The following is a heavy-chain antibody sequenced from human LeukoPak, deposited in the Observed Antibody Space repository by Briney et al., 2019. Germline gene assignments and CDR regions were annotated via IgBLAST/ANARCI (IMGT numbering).Heavy chain of an antibody. J-gene: IGHJ5*02. D-gene: IGHD2-2*01. CDR1: GGIFSSFA. V-gene: IGHV1-69*01. CDR2: ITPVFGTA. Sequence: ASVKASCKASGGIFSSFAISWVRQAPGQGLEWMGGITPVFGTAQYAQKFQGRVTISADESTSTAYMELNSLRSDDTAVYYCARRGEKYCSSPNCLNWFDPWGQGTLVTVSS. CDR3: ARRGEKYCSSPNCLNWFDP.